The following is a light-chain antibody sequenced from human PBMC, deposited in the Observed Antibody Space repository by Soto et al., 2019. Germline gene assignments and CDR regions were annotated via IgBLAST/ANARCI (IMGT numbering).Light chain of an antibody. Sequence: EIVLTQSPGTLPLSPGERATLSCRASQTVINNYLAWYQHKPGQAPRLLIHAASSRATGIPDRFSGSGSGTEFTLTISRLEPEDFAVYYCHQYGGSLPYTFGQGTKLEI. CDR1: QTVINNY. CDR3: HQYGGSLPYT. CDR2: AAS. V-gene: IGKV3-20*01. J-gene: IGKJ2*01.